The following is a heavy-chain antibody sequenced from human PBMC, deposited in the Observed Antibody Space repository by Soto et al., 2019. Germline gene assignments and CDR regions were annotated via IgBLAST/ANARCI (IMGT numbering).Heavy chain of an antibody. J-gene: IGHJ6*02. Sequence: SETLSLTCTVSGGSISSSSYYWGWIRQPPGKGLEWIGSIYYSGSTYYNPSLKSRVTISVDTSKNQFSLKLSSVTAADTAVYYCARDLGAGDPKTYDFWSGYYSAYYYGMDVWGQGTTVTVSS. CDR2: IYYSGST. V-gene: IGHV4-39*07. CDR1: GGSISSSSYY. CDR3: ARDLGAGDPKTYDFWSGYYSAYYYGMDV. D-gene: IGHD3-3*01.